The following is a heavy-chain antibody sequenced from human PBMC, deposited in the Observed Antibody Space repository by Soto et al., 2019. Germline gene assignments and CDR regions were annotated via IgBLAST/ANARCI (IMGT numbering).Heavy chain of an antibody. J-gene: IGHJ6*02. D-gene: IGHD2-8*01. Sequence: GESLKISCKGFGYRFTNYWVGWVRQMPGKGLAWMGIIYPGDSDTRYSPSFQGQVTISADRSIDTAYLHWSSLKASDTAIHYCARTGFAGRQLYSRMNVWGQGTTVTVPS. CDR2: IYPGDSDT. CDR3: ARTGFAGRQLYSRMNV. CDR1: GYRFTNYW. V-gene: IGHV5-51*01.